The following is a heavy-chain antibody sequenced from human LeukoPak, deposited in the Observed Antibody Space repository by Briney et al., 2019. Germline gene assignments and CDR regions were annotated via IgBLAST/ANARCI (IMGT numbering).Heavy chain of an antibody. CDR2: ISAYNGNT. J-gene: IGHJ4*02. CDR3: ARVGSHDSSGAY. D-gene: IGHD3-22*01. V-gene: IGHV1-18*01. CDR1: GYTFTSYG. Sequence: ASVKVSCKASGYTFTSYGISWVRQAPGQGLEWMGWISAYNGNTNYAQKLQGRVTMTTDTSTSTAYMELRSLRSDDTDVCYCARVGSHDSSGAYWGQGPLVTVSS.